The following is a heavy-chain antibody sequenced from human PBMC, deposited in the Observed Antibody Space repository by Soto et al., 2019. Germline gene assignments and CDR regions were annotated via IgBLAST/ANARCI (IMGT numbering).Heavy chain of an antibody. CDR2: IYATGTT. CDR3: VRDGTKTLRDWFDP. V-gene: IGHV4-4*07. J-gene: IGHJ5*02. Sequence: SETLSLTCTVSGASSSGFYWSWIRKYAGKGLEWIGRIYATGTTDYNPSLKSRVMMSVDTSKKQFSLKLRSVTAADTAVYYCVRDGTKTLRDWFDPWGQGISVPVSS. D-gene: IGHD1-1*01. CDR1: GASSSGFY.